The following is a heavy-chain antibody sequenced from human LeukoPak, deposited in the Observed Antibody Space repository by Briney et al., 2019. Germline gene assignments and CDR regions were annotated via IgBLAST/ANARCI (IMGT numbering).Heavy chain of an antibody. CDR1: GFTFSNAW. D-gene: IGHD6-19*01. Sequence: GGSLRLSCAASGFTFSNAWMSWVRQAPGKGLEWVGRIKSKTDGGTTDYAAPVKGRFTISRDDSKNTLYLQMNSLKTEDTAVYYCTTPPLIAVADEDYWGQGTLVTVSS. J-gene: IGHJ4*02. CDR2: IKSKTDGGTT. CDR3: TTPPLIAVADEDY. V-gene: IGHV3-15*01.